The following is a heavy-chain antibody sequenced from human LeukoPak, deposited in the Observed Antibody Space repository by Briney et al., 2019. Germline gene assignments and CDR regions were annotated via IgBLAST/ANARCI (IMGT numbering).Heavy chain of an antibody. CDR1: GFTFSAFP. CDR2: ISSSGHTT. D-gene: IGHD3-22*01. Sequence: PGGSLRLSCAASGFTFSAFPMSWVRQAPGKGLEWVSGISSSGHTTYYADSVKGRFAISRDNSKNTLYLQMNSLRAEDTAVYYCARDDSSGYYHDYWGQGTLVTVSS. V-gene: IGHV3-23*01. CDR3: ARDDSSGYYHDY. J-gene: IGHJ4*02.